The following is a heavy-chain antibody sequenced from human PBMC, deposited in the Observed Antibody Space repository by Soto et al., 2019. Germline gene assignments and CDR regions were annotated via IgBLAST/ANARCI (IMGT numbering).Heavy chain of an antibody. Sequence: QVQLVESGGGVVQPGRSLRLSCAASGFTFSSYAMHWVRQAPGKGLEWVAVISYDGSNKYYADSVKGRFTISRDNSKNTLYLQMNSLRAEDTAVYYCARAPAHYYDSSGYHYIREDAFVIWGQGTMVTVSS. CDR1: GFTFSSYA. V-gene: IGHV3-30-3*01. D-gene: IGHD3-22*01. CDR3: ARAPAHYYDSSGYHYIREDAFVI. J-gene: IGHJ3*02. CDR2: ISYDGSNK.